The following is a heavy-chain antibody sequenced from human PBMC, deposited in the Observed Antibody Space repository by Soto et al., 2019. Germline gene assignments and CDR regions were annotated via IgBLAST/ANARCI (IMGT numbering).Heavy chain of an antibody. CDR3: ARGGGYYSGRAFDI. CDR2: INHSGST. Sequence: SEALSLTCAVHVGSFSGYYWSWIRQPPGKGLEWIGEINHSGSTNYNPSLKSRVTISVDTSKNQFSLKLSSVTAADTAVYYCARGGGYYSGRAFDIWGQGTMVTVSS. CDR1: VGSFSGYY. J-gene: IGHJ3*02. D-gene: IGHD3-22*01. V-gene: IGHV4-34*01.